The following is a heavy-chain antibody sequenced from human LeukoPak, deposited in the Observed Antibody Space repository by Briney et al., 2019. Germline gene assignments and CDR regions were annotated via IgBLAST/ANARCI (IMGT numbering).Heavy chain of an antibody. CDR3: TRVVYSHYWPEGMDV. V-gene: IGHV4-59*01. Sequence: SETLSLTCTVSGDSISSYYWSWIRQPPGKGLEWIGYIYNSETTNYNPSLESRVTISEDTSKNQFSLMLTSVTAADTAVYYCTRVVYSHYWPEGMDVWGQGTTVTVSS. CDR1: GDSISSYY. J-gene: IGHJ6*02. D-gene: IGHD4-11*01. CDR2: IYNSETT.